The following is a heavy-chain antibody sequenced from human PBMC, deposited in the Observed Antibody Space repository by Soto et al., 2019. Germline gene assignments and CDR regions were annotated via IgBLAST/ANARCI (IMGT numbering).Heavy chain of an antibody. V-gene: IGHV1-8*01. CDR1: GNTFSKYD. Sequence: ASVKVSCKASGNTFSKYDIHWVRQATGHGLEWMGCMNPRSGNTGYAQNFRGRVTMTRNTAMGTAYMELSSLRYEDTAIYYCTRARGAETFDFWGQGSRVTVSS. D-gene: IGHD2-15*01. CDR2: MNPRSGNT. CDR3: TRARGAETFDF. J-gene: IGHJ5*01.